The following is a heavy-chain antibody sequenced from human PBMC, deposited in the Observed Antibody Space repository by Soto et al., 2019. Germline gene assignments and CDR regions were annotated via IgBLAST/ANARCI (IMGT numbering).Heavy chain of an antibody. V-gene: IGHV3-21*01. CDR1: GFTFSSYS. D-gene: IGHD6-13*01. Sequence: GGSLRLSCAASGFTFSSYSMNWVRQAPGKGLEWVSSISSSSSYIYYADSVKGRFTISRDNAKNSLYLQMNSLRAEDTAVYYCARDFVLAAAGIDYWGQGTQVTVSS. CDR3: ARDFVLAAAGIDY. CDR2: ISSSSSYI. J-gene: IGHJ4*02.